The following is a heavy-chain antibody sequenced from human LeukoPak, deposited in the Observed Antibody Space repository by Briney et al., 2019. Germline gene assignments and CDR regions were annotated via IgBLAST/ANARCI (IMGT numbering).Heavy chain of an antibody. J-gene: IGHJ3*02. D-gene: IGHD6-13*01. CDR2: INPNSGGT. CDR1: GFTFSSYA. CDR3: ARDLISSWYNLDAFDI. Sequence: PGGSLRLSCAASGFTFSSYAISWVRQAPGQGLEWMGWINPNSGGTNYAQKFQGRVTMTRDTSISTAYMELSRLRSDDTAVYYCARDLISSWYNLDAFDIWGQGTMVTVSS. V-gene: IGHV1-2*02.